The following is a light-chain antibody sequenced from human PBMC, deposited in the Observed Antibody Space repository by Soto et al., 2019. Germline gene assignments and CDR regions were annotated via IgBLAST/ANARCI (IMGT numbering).Light chain of an antibody. V-gene: IGLV1-40*01. CDR2: GNT. J-gene: IGLJ1*01. Sequence: QSVRTQPPSVSGAPGQRFTISCTGCISNIRAGCEVHWYQHLPGKAPKLLIYGNTNRPSGVPDRFSGSKSGTSASLAITGLQAEDEADYYCQSYDSSLSASSVFGGGTKVTVL. CDR1: ISNIRAGCE. CDR3: QSYDSSLSASSV.